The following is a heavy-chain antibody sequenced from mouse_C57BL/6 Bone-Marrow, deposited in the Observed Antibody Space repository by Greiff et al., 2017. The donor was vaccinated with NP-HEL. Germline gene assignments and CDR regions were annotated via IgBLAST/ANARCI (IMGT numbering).Heavy chain of an antibody. CDR2: IDPEDGET. Sequence: EVQLQQSGAELVKPGASVKLSCTASGFNIKDYYMHWVKQRTEQGLEWIGRIDPEDGETKNAPKFQGKATITADTSSNTAYLQLSSLTSEDTAVYYGARDYGSSYDYFDYWGQGTTLTVSS. CDR1: GFNIKDYY. CDR3: ARDYGSSYDYFDY. D-gene: IGHD1-1*01. J-gene: IGHJ2*01. V-gene: IGHV14-2*01.